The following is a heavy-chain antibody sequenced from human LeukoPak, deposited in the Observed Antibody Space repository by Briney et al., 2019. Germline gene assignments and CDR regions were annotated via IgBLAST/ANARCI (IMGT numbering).Heavy chain of an antibody. J-gene: IGHJ3*02. CDR3: ARSELDDAFDI. D-gene: IGHD1-7*01. CDR2: IYYSGST. V-gene: IGHV4-30-4*01. CDR1: GGSISGDYY. Sequence: SQTLSLTCTVSGGSISGDYYWSWIRQPPGKGLEWIGYIYYSGSTYYNPSLKSRVTISVDTSKNQFSLKLSSVTAADTAVYYCARSELDDAFDIWGQGTMVTVSS.